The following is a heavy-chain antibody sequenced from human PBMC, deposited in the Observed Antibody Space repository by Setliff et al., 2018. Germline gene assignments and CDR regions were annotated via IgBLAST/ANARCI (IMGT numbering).Heavy chain of an antibody. CDR2: INGDGSVA. D-gene: IGHD2-21*01. Sequence: PGGSLRLSCAASGFAFNTYWMHWGRQVPGKGLVWVERINGDGSVANYADAVKGRFTISRDNAKNTLSLKMNTFKAEDTAVYYCKRDIVVFTDIDYYYSGMDVWGQGTAVTVSS. V-gene: IGHV3-74*01. CDR3: KRDIVVFTDIDYYYSGMDV. CDR1: GFAFNTYW. J-gene: IGHJ6*02.